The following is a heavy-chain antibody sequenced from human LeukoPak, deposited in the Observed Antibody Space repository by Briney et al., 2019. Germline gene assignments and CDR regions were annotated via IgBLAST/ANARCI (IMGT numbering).Heavy chain of an antibody. CDR3: AREMAVAGLDY. Sequence: PGGSLRLSCAASGFTFSSYSMNWVRQAPGKGLEWVSSISSSGSFIYYADSVKGRFTISRDNAKNSLYLQMNSLRAEDTAMYYCAREMAVAGLDYWGQGTLVTVSS. D-gene: IGHD6-19*01. CDR1: GFTFSSYS. J-gene: IGHJ4*02. V-gene: IGHV3-21*03. CDR2: ISSSGSFI.